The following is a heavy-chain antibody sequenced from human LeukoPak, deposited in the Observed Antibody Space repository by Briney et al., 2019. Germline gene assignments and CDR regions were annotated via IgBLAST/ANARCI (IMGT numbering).Heavy chain of an antibody. CDR2: ISSSGSTI. J-gene: IGHJ4*02. D-gene: IGHD3-10*01. CDR3: AKDVGELVPYYFDY. Sequence: GGSLRLSCAASGFTFSSYGMHWVRQAPGKGLEWVSYISSSGSTIYYADSVKGRFTISRDNAKNSLYLQMNSLRAEDTAVYYCAKDVGELVPYYFDYWGQGTLVTVSS. CDR1: GFTFSSYG. V-gene: IGHV3-48*04.